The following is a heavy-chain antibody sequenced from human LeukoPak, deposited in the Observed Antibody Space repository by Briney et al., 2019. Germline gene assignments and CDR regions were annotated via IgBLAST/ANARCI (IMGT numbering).Heavy chain of an antibody. CDR3: ARSPGGYMDV. J-gene: IGHJ6*03. CDR1: GFTFSSYS. V-gene: IGHV3-21*01. CDR2: ISSSSSYI. D-gene: IGHD3-16*01. Sequence: GGSLRLSCAASGFTFSSYSMNWVRQAPGKGLEWVSSISSSSSYIYCADSVKGRFTISRDNAKNSLYLQMNSLRAEDTAVYYCARSPGGYMDVWGKGTTVTVSS.